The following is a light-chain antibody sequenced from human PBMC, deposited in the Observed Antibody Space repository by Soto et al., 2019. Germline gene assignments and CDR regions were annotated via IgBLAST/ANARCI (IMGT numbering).Light chain of an antibody. CDR3: QQYNDYSLT. CDR2: KAS. J-gene: IGKJ4*01. V-gene: IGKV1-5*03. Sequence: DIQMTQSPSTLSASVGDRVTITCRASQSISSWLAWYQQKPGKAPKLLIYKASSLESGVPSRFSGSGSGTEFTLTISSLQPDDFASYYCQQYNDYSLTFGGGTKVEIK. CDR1: QSISSW.